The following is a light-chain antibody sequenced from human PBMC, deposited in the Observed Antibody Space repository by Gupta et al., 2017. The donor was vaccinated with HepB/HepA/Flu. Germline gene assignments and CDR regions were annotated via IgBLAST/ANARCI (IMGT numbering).Light chain of an antibody. CDR1: SSNTGAGYD. Sequence: QSVLTQPPSVSGAPGQTVTISCTGSSSNTGAGYDVHWYQQLPGTPPKLLIYGNDNRPSGVPDRFSGSKSGTSASLAITGLQAEDEGDYYCQSYDDTLSGHVVFGGGTKLTVL. CDR3: QSYDDTLSGHVV. CDR2: GND. J-gene: IGLJ2*01. V-gene: IGLV1-40*01.